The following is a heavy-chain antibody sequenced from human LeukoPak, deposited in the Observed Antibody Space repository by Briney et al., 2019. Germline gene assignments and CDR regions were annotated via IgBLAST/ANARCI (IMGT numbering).Heavy chain of an antibody. CDR1: GASVSSGYYY. V-gene: IGHV4-61*01. D-gene: IGHD2/OR15-2a*01. Sequence: SPSETLSLTCTVSGASVSSGYYYWSWIRQPPGKGLEWMGYIYYSGNTNYNPSLKSRVTISVDTSKNQFSLKLASITAADTAVYYCGRGKTRQGEVIKYWGQGTLVTVSS. CDR2: IYYSGNT. J-gene: IGHJ4*02. CDR3: GRGKTRQGEVIKY.